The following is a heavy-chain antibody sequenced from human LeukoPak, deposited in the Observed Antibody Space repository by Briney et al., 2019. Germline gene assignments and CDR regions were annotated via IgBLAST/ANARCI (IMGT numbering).Heavy chain of an antibody. V-gene: IGHV1-69*06. Sequence: SVKVSCKASGGTFSSYAISWVRQAPGQGLEWMGGIIPIFGTANYAQKFQGRVTITADKSTSTAYMEPSSLRSEDTAVYYCARDESIYDSSGYYSEWGEGTLVAVSS. J-gene: IGHJ4*02. CDR3: ARDESIYDSSGYYSE. CDR2: IIPIFGTA. D-gene: IGHD3-22*01. CDR1: GGTFSSYA.